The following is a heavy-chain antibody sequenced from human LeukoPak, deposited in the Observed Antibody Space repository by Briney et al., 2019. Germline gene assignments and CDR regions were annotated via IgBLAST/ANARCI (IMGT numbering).Heavy chain of an antibody. V-gene: IGHV3-30*02. CDR2: VRYDGSNE. D-gene: IGHD3-22*01. Sequence: GGSLRPSCQTSGFVFSNYGMHWVLQAPGKGLEWVAFVRYDGSNEYYADSVKGRFTISRDNSRNTVYLRMNSLRAEDTGVYSCAKDSNSGFVSVGPHYWGLGTLVTVSS. CDR1: GFVFSNYG. J-gene: IGHJ4*02. CDR3: AKDSNSGFVSVGPHY.